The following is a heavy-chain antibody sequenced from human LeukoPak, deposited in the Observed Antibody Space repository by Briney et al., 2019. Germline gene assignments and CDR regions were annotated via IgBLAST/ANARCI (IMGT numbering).Heavy chain of an antibody. D-gene: IGHD4-23*01. CDR2: IIPIFGTA. V-gene: IGHV1-69*01. CDR3: ARRGRLAGTTVASGAFDI. J-gene: IGHJ3*02. Sequence: SVKVSCKASGGTFSSYAISWMRQAPGQGLEWMGGIIPIFGTANYAQKFQGRVTITADESTSTAYMELSSLRSEDTAVYYCARRGRLAGTTVASGAFDIWGQGTMVTVSS. CDR1: GGTFSSYA.